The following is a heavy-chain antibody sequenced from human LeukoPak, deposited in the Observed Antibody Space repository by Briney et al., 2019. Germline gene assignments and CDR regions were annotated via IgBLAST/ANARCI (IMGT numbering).Heavy chain of an antibody. J-gene: IGHJ4*02. CDR3: ARGGRGSSWYEK. CDR2: IPFDGSDE. CDR1: GFRLTTYG. D-gene: IGHD6-13*01. V-gene: IGHV3-30*02. Sequence: PGGSLRLSCEVSGFRLTTYGTHWVRQAPGKGLEWVAYIPFDGSDEYYVDSVKGRFSISRDNSKNTLFLQMNSLRPEDTALYYCARGGRGSSWYEKWGQGTLVAVSS.